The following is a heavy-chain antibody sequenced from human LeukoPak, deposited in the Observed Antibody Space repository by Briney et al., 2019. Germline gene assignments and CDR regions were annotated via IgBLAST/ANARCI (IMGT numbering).Heavy chain of an antibody. D-gene: IGHD2-2*01. CDR1: GGSISRGDYY. CDR3: ARGVVVVPTALFDY. V-gene: IGHV4-30-4*01. CDR2: IFYSGST. J-gene: IGHJ4*02. Sequence: SETLSLTCTVSGGSISRGDYYWSWIRQPPGKGLEWIGYIFYSGSTYYNPSLKSRVTMSVDTSKNQFSLKLSSVTAADTAVYYCARGVVVVPTALFDYWGQGTLVTVSA.